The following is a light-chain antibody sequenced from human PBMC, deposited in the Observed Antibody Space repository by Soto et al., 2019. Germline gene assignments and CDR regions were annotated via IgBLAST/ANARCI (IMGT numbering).Light chain of an antibody. J-gene: IGKJ4*01. Sequence: EIVLTQSPGTLSLSPGERATLSCRASQSVSTSYLAWYQQTPGQAPRLLIYGASSRATGIPDGFSGSWSGADFALTISRLEPEDFAVYYCQQYGSVPLTFGGGTKVEIK. V-gene: IGKV3-20*01. CDR2: GAS. CDR3: QQYGSVPLT. CDR1: QSVSTSY.